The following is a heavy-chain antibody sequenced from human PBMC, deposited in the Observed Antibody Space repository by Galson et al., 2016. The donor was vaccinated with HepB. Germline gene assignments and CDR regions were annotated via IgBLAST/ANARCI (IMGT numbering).Heavy chain of an antibody. V-gene: IGHV3-74*01. CDR1: GFTFSSYW. J-gene: IGHJ5*02. D-gene: IGHD1-26*01. CDR2: INSDGSTT. CDR3: VNLGTTRT. Sequence: SLRLSCAASGFTFSSYWMHWVRQAPGKGLVWVSRINSDGSTTHYADSVKGRFTISRDNAKNTLYLQMNNLRAEDTAVDYCVNLGTTRTWGQGTQVTVSS.